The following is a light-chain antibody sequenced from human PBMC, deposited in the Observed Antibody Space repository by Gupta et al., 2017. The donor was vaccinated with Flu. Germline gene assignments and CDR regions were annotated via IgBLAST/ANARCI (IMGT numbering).Light chain of an antibody. CDR2: RDN. Sequence: DSLRSYVAGWYQQSPGQAPRLVIYRDNRRPSGIPDRFSGSRSGSTASLTITGAQAEDEADYCCNSRDTCVAHYVFGPGTNVTVL. CDR3: NSRDTCVAHYV. J-gene: IGLJ1*01. V-gene: IGLV3-19*01. CDR1: SLRSYV.